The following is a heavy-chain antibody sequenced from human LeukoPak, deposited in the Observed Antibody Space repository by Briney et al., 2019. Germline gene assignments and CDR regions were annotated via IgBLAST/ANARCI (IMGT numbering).Heavy chain of an antibody. CDR1: GYTFTSYD. J-gene: IGHJ6*03. D-gene: IGHD6-13*01. CDR3: ATATKHTLIKQQAPTRYYYYYYYMDV. Sequence: ASVKVSCKASGYTFTSYDINWVRQATGQGLEWMGWMNPNSGNTGYAQKFQGRVTITRNTSISTAYMELSSLRSEDTAVYYCATATKHTLIKQQAPTRYYYYYYYMDVWGKGTTVTVSS. V-gene: IGHV1-8*03. CDR2: MNPNSGNT.